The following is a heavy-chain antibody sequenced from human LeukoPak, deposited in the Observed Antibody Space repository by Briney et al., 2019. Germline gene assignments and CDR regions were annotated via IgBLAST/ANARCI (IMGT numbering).Heavy chain of an antibody. D-gene: IGHD2-2*01. V-gene: IGHV4-39*01. CDR2: IYYSGST. CDR1: GGSISSSSYY. CDR3: ARLGIVVVPADFDY. Sequence: PSETLSLTCTVSGGSISSSSYYWGWIRQPPGKGLEWIGSIYYSGSTYYNPSLKSRVTISVDTSKNQFSLKLSSVTAADTAVHYCARLGIVVVPADFDYWGQGTLVTVSS. J-gene: IGHJ4*02.